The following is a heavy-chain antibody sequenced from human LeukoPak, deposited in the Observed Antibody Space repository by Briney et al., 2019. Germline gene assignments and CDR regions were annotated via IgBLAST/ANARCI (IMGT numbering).Heavy chain of an antibody. CDR3: AIDPESQKGRDGLDY. D-gene: IGHD1-14*01. CDR1: GFSFSDYW. J-gene: IGHJ4*02. Sequence: GGSLRLSCVASGFSFSDYWMSWVRQAPGKGLEWVASIKTDGSAKYCVDSLKGRFTISRDNAKNSLYLQMNNLRAEDTAVYYCAIDPESQKGRDGLDYWGQGSLVTVAS. CDR2: IKTDGSAK. V-gene: IGHV3-7*01.